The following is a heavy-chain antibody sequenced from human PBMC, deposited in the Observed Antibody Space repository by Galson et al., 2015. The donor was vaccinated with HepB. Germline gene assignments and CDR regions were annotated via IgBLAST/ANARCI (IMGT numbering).Heavy chain of an antibody. CDR2: ISGSGGST. J-gene: IGHJ4*02. V-gene: IGHV3-23*01. Sequence: SLRLSCAASGFTFSSYAMSWVRQAPGKGLEWVSAISGSGGSTCYADSVKGRFTISRDNSKNTLYLQMNSLRAEDTAVYYCAKRPFKWLLPDYWGQGTLVTVSS. CDR3: AKRPFKWLLPDY. CDR1: GFTFSSYA. D-gene: IGHD2-15*01.